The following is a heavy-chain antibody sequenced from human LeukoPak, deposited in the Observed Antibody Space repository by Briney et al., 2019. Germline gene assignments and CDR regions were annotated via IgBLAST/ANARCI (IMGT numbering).Heavy chain of an antibody. D-gene: IGHD5-12*01. Sequence: GGSLRLSCAASGFTFDDYAMHWVRQAPGKGLEWVSGISWNSGSIGYADSVKGRFTISRDNAKNSLYLQMSSLRAEDTALYYCAKARGYSGYDFGYWGQGTLVTVSS. CDR1: GFTFDDYA. V-gene: IGHV3-9*01. CDR3: AKARGYSGYDFGY. J-gene: IGHJ4*02. CDR2: ISWNSGSI.